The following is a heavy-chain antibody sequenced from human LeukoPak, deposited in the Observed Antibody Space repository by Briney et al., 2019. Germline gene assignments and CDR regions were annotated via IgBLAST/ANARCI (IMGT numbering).Heavy chain of an antibody. J-gene: IGHJ4*02. Sequence: GGSLRPSCAASGFTFSSYSMNWVRQAPGKGLEWVSSISSSSSYIYYADSVKGRFTISRDNAKNSLYLQMNSLRAEDTAVYYCANECSGGSCDRIVWGQGTLVTVSS. V-gene: IGHV3-21*01. CDR2: ISSSSSYI. CDR3: ANECSGGSCDRIV. CDR1: GFTFSSYS. D-gene: IGHD2-15*01.